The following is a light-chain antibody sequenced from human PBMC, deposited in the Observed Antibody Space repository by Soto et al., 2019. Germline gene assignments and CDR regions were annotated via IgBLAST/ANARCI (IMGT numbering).Light chain of an antibody. CDR2: GAS. Sequence: EIVMTQSPATLYLSPGERATLSCRASQSVSRNLAWYQQKPGQAPRLLIYGASTRATGIPARFSGSGSGTEFTLTISRLQYEDFAVYYCQQYNNWTQTFGQGTKVDI. CDR3: QQYNNWTQT. V-gene: IGKV3-15*01. J-gene: IGKJ1*01. CDR1: QSVSRN.